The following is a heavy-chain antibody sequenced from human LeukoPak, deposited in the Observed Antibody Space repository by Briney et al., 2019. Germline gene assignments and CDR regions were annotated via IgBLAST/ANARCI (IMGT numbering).Heavy chain of an antibody. CDR3: ARDRRAGYYDSSGYYYQETDAFDI. Sequence: ASVTVSCKASGYTFTSYYMHWVRQAPGQGLEWMGIINPSGGSTSYAQKFQGRVTMTRDMSTSTVYMELSSLRSEDTAVYYCARDRRAGYYDSSGYYYQETDAFDIWGQGTMVTVSS. V-gene: IGHV1-46*01. CDR1: GYTFTSYY. J-gene: IGHJ3*02. D-gene: IGHD3-22*01. CDR2: INPSGGST.